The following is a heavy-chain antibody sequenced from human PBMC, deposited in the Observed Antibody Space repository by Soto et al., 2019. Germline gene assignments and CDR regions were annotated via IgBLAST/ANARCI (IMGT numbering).Heavy chain of an antibody. CDR3: ARDSVTMVRGGYCGMDV. Sequence: QVQLVQSGAEVKKPGASVKVSCKASGYTFTSYAMHWVRQAPGQRLEWMGWINAGNGNTKYSQKFQGRVTITRDTSASTAYMELSSLRSEDTAVYYCARDSVTMVRGGYCGMDVWGQGTTVTVSS. D-gene: IGHD3-10*01. J-gene: IGHJ6*02. CDR2: INAGNGNT. V-gene: IGHV1-3*01. CDR1: GYTFTSYA.